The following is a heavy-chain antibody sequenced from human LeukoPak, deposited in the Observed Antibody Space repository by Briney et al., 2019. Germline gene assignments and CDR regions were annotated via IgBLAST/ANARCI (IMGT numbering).Heavy chain of an antibody. Sequence: GGSLRLSCGASGFTFSSYAMNWVRQAPGKGLEWVSAISGSGGSTYYADSVKGRFTISGDNSKNTLYLQMNSLRAEDTAVYYCAKLWRSGYYYFDYWGQGTLVTVSS. D-gene: IGHD3-22*01. J-gene: IGHJ4*02. V-gene: IGHV3-23*01. CDR3: AKLWRSGYYYFDY. CDR1: GFTFSSYA. CDR2: ISGSGGST.